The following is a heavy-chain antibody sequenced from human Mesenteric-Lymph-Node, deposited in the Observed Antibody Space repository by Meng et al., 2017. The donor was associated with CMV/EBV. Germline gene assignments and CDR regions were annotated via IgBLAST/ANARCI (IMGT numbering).Heavy chain of an antibody. CDR1: GFTFNNFG. Sequence: GESLKISCTASGFTFNNFGMHWVRQAPGMGLEWVSFIRFDGSSKYYADSVKGRFTISRDNSMNTLYLQMNSLGAEDTAVYYCARGGCSGGYCSNDYWGQGTLVTVSS. D-gene: IGHD2-15*01. CDR2: IRFDGSSK. J-gene: IGHJ4*02. V-gene: IGHV3-30*02. CDR3: ARGGCSGGYCSNDY.